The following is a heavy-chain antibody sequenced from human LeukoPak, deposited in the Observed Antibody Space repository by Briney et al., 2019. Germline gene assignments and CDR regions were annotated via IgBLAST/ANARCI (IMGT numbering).Heavy chain of an antibody. D-gene: IGHD3-22*01. CDR1: GYTFTSYG. CDR2: ISAYNGNT. V-gene: IGHV1-18*01. J-gene: IGHJ4*02. Sequence: ASVKVSCKASGYTFTSYGISWVRQAPGQGLEWMGWISAYNGNTNYAQKLQGRVTMTTDTSTSTAYMELRSLRSDDTAVYYCARDSYYYDSSGYLPTPVWGQETLVTVSS. CDR3: ARDSYYYDSSGYLPTPV.